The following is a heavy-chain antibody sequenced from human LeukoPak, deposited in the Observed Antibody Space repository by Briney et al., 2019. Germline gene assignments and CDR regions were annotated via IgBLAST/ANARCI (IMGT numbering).Heavy chain of an antibody. CDR3: ARVVLRGYEQGWFDP. CDR1: GYRSIDYF. Sequence: ASVKVSCTASGYRSIDYFIHSVRQAPGQRPESMGWINPNTGDTKNAQRFQGRVTMTRDTTSSTAHTGLRGLSSHSTATYFCARVVLRGYEQGWFDPWGQGTLVTVSS. J-gene: IGHJ5*02. V-gene: IGHV1/OR15-1*03. D-gene: IGHD3-9*01. CDR2: INPNTGDT.